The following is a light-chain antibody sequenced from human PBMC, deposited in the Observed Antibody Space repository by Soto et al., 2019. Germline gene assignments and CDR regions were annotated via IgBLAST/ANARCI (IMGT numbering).Light chain of an antibody. CDR2: KAS. V-gene: IGKV1-5*03. CDR1: QSISAW. CDR3: QQYNTSPLT. Sequence: DIQMTQSPSTLSASVGDRVTITCRASQSISAWLAWYQQKPGTAPKLLIYKASSLEGGVPSRFSGSGSGTEFNITISSLQPDDFATYYCQQYNTSPLTFGGGTTVDIK. J-gene: IGKJ4*01.